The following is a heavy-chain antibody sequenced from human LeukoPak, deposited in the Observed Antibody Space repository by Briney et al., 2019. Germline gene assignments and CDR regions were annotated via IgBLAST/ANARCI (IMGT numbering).Heavy chain of an antibody. CDR2: IYYSGST. V-gene: IGHV4-39*01. D-gene: IGHD1-26*01. Sequence: SETLSLTCTVSGGSISSSSYYWGWIRQPPGKGLEWIGSIYYSGSTYYNPSLKSRVTISVDTSKNQFSLKLSSVTAADTAVYYCARHVGWELTGWFDPGGQGTLVTVSS. J-gene: IGHJ5*02. CDR1: GGSISSSSYY. CDR3: ARHVGWELTGWFDP.